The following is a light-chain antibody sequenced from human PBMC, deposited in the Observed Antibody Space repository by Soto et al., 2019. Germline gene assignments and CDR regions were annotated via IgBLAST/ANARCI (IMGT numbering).Light chain of an antibody. CDR1: QSVSSN. J-gene: IGKJ1*01. V-gene: IGKV3-15*01. CDR3: QHYNNLPRT. Sequence: IVMTQSPATLSVSPGERATLSCRASQSVSSNLDWYQQKPGQAPRLLIYGASTRATGVPARFSGSGSGTEFTLTISSLQSEDFAVYYCQHYNNLPRTFGQGTKVEI. CDR2: GAS.